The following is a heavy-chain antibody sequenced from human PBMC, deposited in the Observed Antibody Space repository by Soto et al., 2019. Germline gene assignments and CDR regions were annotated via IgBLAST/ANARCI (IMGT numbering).Heavy chain of an antibody. Sequence: SETLSLTCTVSGGSISSYYWSWIRQPPGKGLEWIGYIYYSGSTNYNPSLKSRITISVDTSKNQFSLKLSSVTAADTAVYYCARDVAGFDYWGQGTQVTVSS. CDR1: GGSISSYY. J-gene: IGHJ4*02. V-gene: IGHV4-59*01. CDR3: ARDVAGFDY. CDR2: IYYSGST.